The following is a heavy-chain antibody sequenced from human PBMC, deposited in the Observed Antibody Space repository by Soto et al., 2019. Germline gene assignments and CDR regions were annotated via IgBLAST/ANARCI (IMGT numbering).Heavy chain of an antibody. J-gene: IGHJ6*02. CDR3: ARDRFPVNIHYYYYYGMDV. CDR1: GFTFSSYT. CDR2: ISYDGSNK. V-gene: IGHV3-30-3*01. D-gene: IGHD3-10*01. Sequence: QVQLVESGGGVVQPGRSLRLSCAASGFTFSSYTMHWVRQAPGKGLEWVAVISYDGSNKYYADSVKGRFTISRDNSKNTLYLQMNSLRAEDTAVYYCARDRFPVNIHYYYYYGMDVWGQGTTVTVSS.